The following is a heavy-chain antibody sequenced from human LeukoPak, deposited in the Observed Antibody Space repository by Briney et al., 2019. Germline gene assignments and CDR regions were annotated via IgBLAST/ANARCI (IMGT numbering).Heavy chain of an antibody. V-gene: IGHV4-59*01. CDR1: GGSISSYY. CDR2: SYYSGST. D-gene: IGHD3-22*01. J-gene: IGHJ3*02. Sequence: SETLSLTCTVSGGSISSYYWSWIRQPPGKGLEWIGYSYYSGSTNYNPSLKSRVTISVDTSKNQFSLKLSSVTAADTAVYYCARVLGYYYDSSGYLDAFDIWGQGTMVTVSS. CDR3: ARVLGYYYDSSGYLDAFDI.